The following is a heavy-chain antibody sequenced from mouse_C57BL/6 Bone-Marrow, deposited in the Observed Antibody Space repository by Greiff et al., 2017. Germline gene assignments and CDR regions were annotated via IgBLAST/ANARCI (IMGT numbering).Heavy chain of an antibody. J-gene: IGHJ4*01. Sequence: EVQRVESGAELVRPGASVKLSCTASGFNIKDDYMHWVKQRPEQGLEWIGWIDPENGDTEYASKFQGKATITDDTSSNTAYLQLSSLTSEDTAVYYCTHLFYYDYEFYAMDYWGQGTSVTVSS. CDR3: THLFYYDYEFYAMDY. CDR1: GFNIKDDY. CDR2: IDPENGDT. V-gene: IGHV14-4*01. D-gene: IGHD2-4*01.